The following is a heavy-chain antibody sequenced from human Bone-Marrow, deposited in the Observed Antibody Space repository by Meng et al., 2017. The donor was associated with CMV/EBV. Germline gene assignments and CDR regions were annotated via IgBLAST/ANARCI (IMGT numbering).Heavy chain of an antibody. J-gene: IGHJ4*02. V-gene: IGHV3-23*03. CDR3: AKFSSHCTSTNCYILGCYYDF. Sequence: GGSLRLSCAASGFPFVSFAMTWVRQVPGKWLDWVSVIYGGGSSIYSGDSVKGRLTVSRDDSKIALYLDISSLRVEDTAIFYCAKFSSHCTSTNCYILGCYYDFWGPRSLVTVAS. D-gene: IGHD2-2*02. CDR1: GFPFVSFA. CDR2: IYGGGSSI.